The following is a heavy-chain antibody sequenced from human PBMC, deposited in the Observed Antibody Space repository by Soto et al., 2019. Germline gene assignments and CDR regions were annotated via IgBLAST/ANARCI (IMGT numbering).Heavy chain of an antibody. CDR1: GYTFTSYD. V-gene: IGHV1-8*01. Sequence: ASVKVSCKASGYTFTSYDINWVRQATGQGLEGMGWMNPNSGNTGYAQKFQGRVTMTRNTSISTAYMELSSLRSEDTAVYYCARGRRSCTSTSCYKALIYYGMDVWGQGTMVTVSS. D-gene: IGHD2-2*02. CDR3: ARGRRSCTSTSCYKALIYYGMDV. CDR2: MNPNSGNT. J-gene: IGHJ6*02.